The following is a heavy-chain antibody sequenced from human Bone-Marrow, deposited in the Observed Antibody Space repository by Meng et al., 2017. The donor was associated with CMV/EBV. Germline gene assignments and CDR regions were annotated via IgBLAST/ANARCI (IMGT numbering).Heavy chain of an antibody. CDR3: ARAKSYGGSFIFDY. J-gene: IGHJ4*01. Sequence: GGSLRLSCAASGFTFSSYSMNWVRQAPGKGLEWVSSISSSSYIYYADPVKGRFTISRDNAKNSLYLQMNSLRAEDTAVYYCARAKSYGGSFIFDYWGHGTLVTGSS. CDR1: GFTFSSYS. CDR2: ISSSSYI. D-gene: IGHD1-26*01. V-gene: IGHV3-21*01.